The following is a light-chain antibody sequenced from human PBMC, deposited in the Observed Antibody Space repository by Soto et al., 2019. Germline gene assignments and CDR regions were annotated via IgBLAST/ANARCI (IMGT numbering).Light chain of an antibody. V-gene: IGKV3-11*01. J-gene: IGKJ4*01. CDR2: DAS. CDR3: QQRSNWA. Sequence: EIVLTQSPATLSLSPGERATLSCRASQSVSSYLAWYQQKPGQAPRLLIYDASNRATGIPARFSGSGSGTDFTLTISSLEPEDFAVYYCQQRSNWAFGGGTEVEIK. CDR1: QSVSSY.